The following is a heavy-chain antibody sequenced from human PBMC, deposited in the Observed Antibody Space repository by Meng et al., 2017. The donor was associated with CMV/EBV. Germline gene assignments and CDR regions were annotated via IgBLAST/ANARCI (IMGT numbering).Heavy chain of an antibody. J-gene: IGHJ5*02. CDR2: IYYRGST. CDR1: GGPVSSYY. V-gene: IGHV4-59*02. CDR3: ARDLPGGWFDP. D-gene: IGHD1-14*01. Sequence: SETLSLTCTVSGGPVSSYYWSWIRQPPGKGLEWIGYIYYRGSTNYNPSLKSRVTISVDTSKNRFSLKLSSVTAADTAVYYCARDLPGGWFDPWGQGTLVTVSS.